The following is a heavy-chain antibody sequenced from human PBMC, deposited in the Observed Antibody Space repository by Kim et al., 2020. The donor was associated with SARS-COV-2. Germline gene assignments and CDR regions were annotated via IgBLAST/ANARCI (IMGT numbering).Heavy chain of an antibody. CDR2: FYYSGSS. CDR1: GGSISSNIYY. V-gene: IGHV4-39*02. D-gene: IGHD3-16*01. CDR3: ASLGWGAVFGIVG. J-gene: IGHJ6*02. Sequence: SETLSLTCTVSGGSISSNIYYWVWIRQPPGQGLEWIGNFYYSGSSYYNPSLKIRVTISSDTSKNHLSLRLSTVTDADTAVYDCASLGWGAVFGIVGWG.